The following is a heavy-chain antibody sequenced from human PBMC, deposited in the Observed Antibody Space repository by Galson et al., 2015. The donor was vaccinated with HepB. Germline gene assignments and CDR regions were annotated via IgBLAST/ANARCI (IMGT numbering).Heavy chain of an antibody. CDR2: ISSNGGST. V-gene: IGHV3-64D*06. Sequence: SLRLSCAASGFTFSSYAMHWVRQAPGKGLEYVSAISSNGGSTYYADSVKGRFTISRDNSKNTLYLQMSSLRAEDTAVYYCVKGRSMVRGVIFPFDYWGQGTLVTVSS. J-gene: IGHJ4*02. CDR3: VKGRSMVRGVIFPFDY. CDR1: GFTFSSYA. D-gene: IGHD3-10*01.